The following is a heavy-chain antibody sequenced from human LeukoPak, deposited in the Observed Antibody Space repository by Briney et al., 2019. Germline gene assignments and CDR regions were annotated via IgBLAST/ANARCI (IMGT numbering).Heavy chain of an antibody. Sequence: GGSLRLSCVASGFTFDDYGIGWVRQAPGKGLEWVSGIIWNGGSTDYADSVKGRFTISRDNAKNSVYLQMSSLRVEDTALYHCVLTSGAGSYRGYLNYWGQGTLVTVSS. D-gene: IGHD3-10*01. J-gene: IGHJ4*02. CDR2: IIWNGGST. CDR1: GFTFDDYG. V-gene: IGHV3-20*01. CDR3: VLTSGAGSYRGYLNY.